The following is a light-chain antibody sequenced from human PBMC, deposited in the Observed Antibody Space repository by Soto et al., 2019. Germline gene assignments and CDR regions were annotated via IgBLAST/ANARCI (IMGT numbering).Light chain of an antibody. CDR2: DAS. J-gene: IGKJ1*01. Sequence: AIQLTQYPSSLSASVGDRATTTCRASQATSSALAWYQQKPGKAPKLLIYDASSLESGVPSRFSGSGSGTEFTLTISSLQPDDFATYYCQQYNSYSWTFGQGTKVDIK. V-gene: IGKV1-13*02. CDR1: QATSSA. CDR3: QQYNSYSWT.